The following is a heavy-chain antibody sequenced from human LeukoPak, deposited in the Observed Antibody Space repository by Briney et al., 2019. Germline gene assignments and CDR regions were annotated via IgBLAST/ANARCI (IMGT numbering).Heavy chain of an antibody. Sequence: GGPLRLSCAASGFTFSSYGMHWVRQAPGKGLEWVAVIWYDGSNKYYANSVKGRFTISRDNSKNTLYLQMNSLRAEDTAVYYCARDVGITIFGVVEYGMDVWGQGTTVTVSS. CDR1: GFTFSSYG. CDR2: IWYDGSNK. CDR3: ARDVGITIFGVVEYGMDV. V-gene: IGHV3-33*01. J-gene: IGHJ6*02. D-gene: IGHD3-3*01.